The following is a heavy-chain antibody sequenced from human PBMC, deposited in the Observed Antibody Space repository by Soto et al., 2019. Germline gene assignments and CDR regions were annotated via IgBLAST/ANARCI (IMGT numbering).Heavy chain of an antibody. CDR3: ARVNDILTGYSAFDY. Sequence: SETLSLTCAVYGGSFSGYYWSWIRQPPGKGLEWIGEINHSGSTNYNPSLKSRVTISVDTSKNQFSLKLSSVTAADTAVYYCARVNDILTGYSAFDYWGQGTLVTAPQ. V-gene: IGHV4-34*01. J-gene: IGHJ4*02. CDR2: INHSGST. D-gene: IGHD3-9*01. CDR1: GGSFSGYY.